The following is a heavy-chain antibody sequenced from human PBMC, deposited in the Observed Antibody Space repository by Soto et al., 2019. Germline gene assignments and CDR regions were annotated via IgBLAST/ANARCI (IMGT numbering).Heavy chain of an antibody. CDR2: ISGSGGSR. V-gene: IGHV3-23*01. Sequence: EVQLLESGGGLVQPGGSLRLSCAASGFTFSSYAMSWVRQAPGKGLEWVSAISGSGGSRYYADSVKGRFTISRDNSKNTLYLQMNSLRAEDTAVYYCAKYIAVAGTGFDYWGQGTLVTVSS. J-gene: IGHJ4*02. D-gene: IGHD6-19*01. CDR3: AKYIAVAGTGFDY. CDR1: GFTFSSYA.